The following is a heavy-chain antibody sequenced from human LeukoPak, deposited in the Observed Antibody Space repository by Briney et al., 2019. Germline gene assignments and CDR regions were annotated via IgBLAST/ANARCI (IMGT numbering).Heavy chain of an antibody. Sequence: SETLSLTCTVSGYSISSGYYWGWIRQPPGKGLEWIGTIHHSGSTYSNPSPKSRVTISVDTSKNQFSLKLSSVTAADTAVFYCARQGVVTSTYQHFDYWGRGTLVTVSS. CDR2: IHHSGST. J-gene: IGHJ4*02. CDR1: GYSISSGYY. V-gene: IGHV4-38-2*02. D-gene: IGHD2-21*02. CDR3: ARQGVVTSTYQHFDY.